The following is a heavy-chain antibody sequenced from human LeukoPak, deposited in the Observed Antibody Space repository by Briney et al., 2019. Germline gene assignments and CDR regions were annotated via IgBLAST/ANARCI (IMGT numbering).Heavy chain of an antibody. CDR1: GGSISSGDCY. J-gene: IGHJ4*02. V-gene: IGHV4-30-4*01. CDR2: IYYSGST. D-gene: IGHD1-26*01. CDR3: ARAVVGAHVDY. Sequence: SQTLSLTCTVSGGSISSGDCYWSWIRQPPGKGLEWIGYIYYSGSTYYNPSLKSRVTISVDTSKNQFSLKLSSVTAADTAVYYCARAVVGAHVDYWGQGTLVTVSS.